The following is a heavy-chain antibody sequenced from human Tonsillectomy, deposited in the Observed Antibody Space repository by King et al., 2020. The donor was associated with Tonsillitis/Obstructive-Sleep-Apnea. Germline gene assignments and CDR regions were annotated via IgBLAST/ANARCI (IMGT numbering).Heavy chain of an antibody. CDR2: INQDGTEK. CDR3: ARVMVTTIVLVPFDI. V-gene: IGHV3-7*01. J-gene: IGHJ3*02. Sequence: VQLVESGGGLVQPGKSLRLSCAASGFTFSGYWMTWVRQAPGKGLEWVANINQDGTEKYYVDSVKGRFIISRDNAKNSLYLQMNSLRAEDTAMYYCARVMVTTIVLVPFDIWGQGTMVAVSS. D-gene: IGHD3-22*01. CDR1: GFTFSGYW.